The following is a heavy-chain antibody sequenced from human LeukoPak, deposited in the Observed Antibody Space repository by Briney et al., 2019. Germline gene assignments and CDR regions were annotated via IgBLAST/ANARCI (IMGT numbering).Heavy chain of an antibody. V-gene: IGHV4-59*01. CDR2: IYYSGST. CDR3: ARIQLWTHDY. CDR1: GDSISSYY. J-gene: IGHJ4*02. D-gene: IGHD5-18*01. Sequence: SETLSLTCTVSGDSISSYYWGWIRQPPGKGLEWIGYIYYSGSTNYNPSLKSRVTISVDTSKNQFSLKLSSVTAADTAVYYCARIQLWTHDYWGQGTLVTVSS.